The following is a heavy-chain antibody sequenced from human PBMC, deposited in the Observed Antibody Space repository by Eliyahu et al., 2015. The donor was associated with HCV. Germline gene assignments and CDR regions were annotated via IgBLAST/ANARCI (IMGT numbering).Heavy chain of an antibody. Sequence: EVQLVESGGDLVQPGGSLRLSCAASGFTFSSYSMNWVRQAPGKGLEWVSYISSSSSTIYYADSVKGRFTISRDNAKNSLYLQMNSLRDEDTAVYYCARDPTEYSGYDFDYWGQGTLVTVSS. CDR2: ISSSSSTI. CDR1: GFTFSSYS. D-gene: IGHD5-12*01. CDR3: ARDPTEYSGYDFDY. V-gene: IGHV3-48*02. J-gene: IGHJ4*02.